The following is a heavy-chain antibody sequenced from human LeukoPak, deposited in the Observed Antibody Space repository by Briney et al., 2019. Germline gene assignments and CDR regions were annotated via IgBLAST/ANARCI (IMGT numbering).Heavy chain of an antibody. CDR3: ARRYETGGYFFDY. D-gene: IGHD2-8*02. J-gene: IGHJ4*02. Sequence: GGSLRLSCAASGFTFSSYSMNWVRQAPGKGLEWVSSISSSSSYIYYADSVKGRFTISRDNAKNSLYLQMNSLRAEDTAVFYCARRYETGGYFFDYWGRGTLVTVSS. V-gene: IGHV3-21*01. CDR2: ISSSSSYI. CDR1: GFTFSSYS.